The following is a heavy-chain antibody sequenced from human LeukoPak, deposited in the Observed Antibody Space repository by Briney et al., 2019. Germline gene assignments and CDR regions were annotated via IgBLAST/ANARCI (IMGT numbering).Heavy chain of an antibody. V-gene: IGHV4-61*01. CDR3: ARSIVAIGYAFDI. Sequence: SQTLSLTCTVSGGSISSGSYYWSWIRQPPGKGLEWIGYIYYSGSTNYNPSLKSRVTISVDTSKNQFSLKLSSVTAADTAVYYCARSIVAIGYAFDIWGQGTMVTVSS. D-gene: IGHD5-12*01. J-gene: IGHJ3*02. CDR1: GGSISSGSYY. CDR2: IYYSGST.